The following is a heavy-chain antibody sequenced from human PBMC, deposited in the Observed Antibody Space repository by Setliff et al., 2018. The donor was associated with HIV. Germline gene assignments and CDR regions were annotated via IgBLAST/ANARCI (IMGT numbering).Heavy chain of an antibody. CDR2: VHKSGNT. CDR3: ARDMEDFGVLPSAPFDP. J-gene: IGHJ5*02. D-gene: IGHD2-2*01. Sequence: SETLSLTCTVSGGSIGNYYWSWIRQSAGKGLEWIGRVHKSGNTDYNPSLKGRVTMSVDTSKNQFFLKLTSMTAADTAIYYCARDMEDFGVLPSAPFDPWGRGTLVTVS. V-gene: IGHV4-4*07. CDR1: GGSIGNYY.